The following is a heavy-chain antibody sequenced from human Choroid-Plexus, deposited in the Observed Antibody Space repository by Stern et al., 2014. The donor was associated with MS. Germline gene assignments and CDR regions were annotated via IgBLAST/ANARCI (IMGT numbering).Heavy chain of an antibody. V-gene: IGHV3-72*01. J-gene: IGHJ4*02. Sequence: EDQLVESGGGLVQPGGSLGLSCVASGFTLSDHYMDWVRQAPGKGLEWVGRIRNKANSYTTQYAASVKGRFVISRDDSKNSLYLQMNSLKSEDTAVYYCVRVSGSSGSDFWGQGTLVSVSS. D-gene: IGHD6-19*01. CDR1: GFTLSDHY. CDR3: VRVSGSSGSDF. CDR2: IRNKANSYTT.